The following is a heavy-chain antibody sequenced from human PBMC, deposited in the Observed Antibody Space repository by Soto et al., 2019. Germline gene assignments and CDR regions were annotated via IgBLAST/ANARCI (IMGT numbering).Heavy chain of an antibody. CDR1: GYRLDAAW. Sequence: PGESLKISCKGVGYRLDAAWIGWVRQMPGKGLEWMGIIKPGGSDLRYSPSFRGQVTISADAAVNTAYLQWDSLKASDTAMYYCARQITYICDFCGQRTLVTVSS. D-gene: IGHD3-10*01. J-gene: IGHJ4*02. V-gene: IGHV5-51*01. CDR3: ARQITYICDF. CDR2: IKPGGSDL.